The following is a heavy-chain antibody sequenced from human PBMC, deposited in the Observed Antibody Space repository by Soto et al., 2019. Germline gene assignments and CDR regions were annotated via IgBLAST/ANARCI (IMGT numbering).Heavy chain of an antibody. CDR1: GFTFSSYG. CDR3: AKDGLHDYGDDYYGMDV. V-gene: IGHV3-30*18. CDR2: ISYDGSNK. Sequence: QVQLVESGGGVVQPGRSLRLSCAASGFTFSSYGMHWVRQAPGKGLEWVAVISYDGSNKYYADSVKGRFTISRDNSKNTLYLQMNSLRAEDTAVYYCAKDGLHDYGDDYYGMDVWGQGTTVTVSS. J-gene: IGHJ6*02. D-gene: IGHD4-17*01.